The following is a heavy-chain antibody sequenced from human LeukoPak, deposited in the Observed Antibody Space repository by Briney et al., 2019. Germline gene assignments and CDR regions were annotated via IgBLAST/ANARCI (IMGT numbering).Heavy chain of an antibody. J-gene: IGHJ6*02. D-gene: IGHD3-10*01. V-gene: IGHV3-74*01. CDR1: GFTFSSYR. Sequence: GGSLRLSCAASGFTFSSYRMHWVRQAPGKGLVWVSRITSDGSGTNYADSVKGRFTISRDNSKNTLYLQMNSLESEDTAVYYCAKDYYGSGSSSCGMDVWGQGTTVTVSS. CDR3: AKDYYGSGSSSCGMDV. CDR2: ITSDGSGT.